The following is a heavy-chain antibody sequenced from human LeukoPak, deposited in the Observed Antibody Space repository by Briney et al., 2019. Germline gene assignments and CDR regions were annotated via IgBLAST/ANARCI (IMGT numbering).Heavy chain of an antibody. V-gene: IGHV4-59*08. CDR3: ARPSYYDSSGYPPDAFDI. D-gene: IGHD3-22*01. Sequence: SETLSLTCTVSGGSISGYYWSWIRQPPGKGLEWIGYIYYSGSTNYNPSLKSRVTISVDTSKNQFSLKLSSVTAADTAVYYCARPSYYDSSGYPPDAFDIWGQGTMVTVSS. CDR1: GGSISGYY. CDR2: IYYSGST. J-gene: IGHJ3*02.